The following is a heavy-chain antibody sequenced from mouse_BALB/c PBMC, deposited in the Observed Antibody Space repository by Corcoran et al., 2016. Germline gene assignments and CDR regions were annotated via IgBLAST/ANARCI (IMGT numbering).Heavy chain of an antibody. CDR1: GYTFTTAG. Sequence: QIQLVQSGPELKKPGETVRISCKASGYTFTTAGMQWVQKMPGKGLKWIGWINTHSGVPKYAEDFKGRFAFSLETSASTAYLQISNLKNEDTATNFCAIRGNGSFDSWGQGTTLTFSS. V-gene: IGHV9-4*02. D-gene: IGHD2-2*01. J-gene: IGHJ2*01. CDR2: INTHSGVP. CDR3: AIRGNGSFDS.